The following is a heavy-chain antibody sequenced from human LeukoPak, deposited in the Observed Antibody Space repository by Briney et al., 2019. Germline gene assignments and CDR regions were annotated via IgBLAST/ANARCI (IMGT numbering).Heavy chain of an antibody. D-gene: IGHD1-7*01. CDR1: GYTFSSYA. Sequence: SVKVSCKASGYTFSSYAISWVRQAPGQGLEWMGGIVPIFGTANYAQKFQGRVTITADESTSTAYMELSSLRSEATAVYYCARASGTTVDYFDYWGQGTLVTVSS. J-gene: IGHJ4*02. V-gene: IGHV1-69*13. CDR3: ARASGTTVDYFDY. CDR2: IVPIFGTA.